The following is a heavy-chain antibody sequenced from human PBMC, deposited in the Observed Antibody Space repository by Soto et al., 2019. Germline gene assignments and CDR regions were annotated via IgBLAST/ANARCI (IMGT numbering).Heavy chain of an antibody. D-gene: IGHD3-3*01. CDR1: GYTFTSYY. V-gene: IGHV1-2*04. CDR2: NNPNSGGT. Sequence: GASVKVSCKASGYTFTSYYMHWVRQAPGQGLEWMGWNNPNSGGTNYAQKFQGWVTMTRDTSISTAYMELSRLRSDDTAVYYCARDSASYDFWSGYMGMDVWGQGTTVTVSS. J-gene: IGHJ6*02. CDR3: ARDSASYDFWSGYMGMDV.